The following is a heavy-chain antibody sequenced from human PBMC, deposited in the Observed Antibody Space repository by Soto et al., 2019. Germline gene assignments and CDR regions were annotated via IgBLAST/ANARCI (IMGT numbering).Heavy chain of an antibody. J-gene: IGHJ3*02. CDR3: ARSRHTYSSSWYDAFDI. D-gene: IGHD6-13*01. CDR1: GYSFTSYW. CDR2: IYPGDSDT. V-gene: IGHV5-51*01. Sequence: GESLKISCKGSGYSFTSYWIGWVRQMPGKGLEWMGIIYPGDSDTRYSPSFQSQVTISADKSISTAYLQWSSLKASDTAMYYCARSRHTYSSSWYDAFDIWGQGTMVTVSS.